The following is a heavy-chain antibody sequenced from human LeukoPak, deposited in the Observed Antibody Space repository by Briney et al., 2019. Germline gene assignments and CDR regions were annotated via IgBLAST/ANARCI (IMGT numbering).Heavy chain of an antibody. CDR1: GFTFSNYW. Sequence: PGGSLRLSCEASGFTFSNYWIHWVRQAPGKGLAWVSRINSDGSRTNFADSVKDRFTISRDNAKNTLYLQMNGLRAEDTAVYYCAGGRQVLGLDYYYMDVWGKGTTVTVSS. D-gene: IGHD2-8*02. CDR3: AGGRQVLGLDYYYMDV. J-gene: IGHJ6*03. CDR2: INSDGSRT. V-gene: IGHV3-74*01.